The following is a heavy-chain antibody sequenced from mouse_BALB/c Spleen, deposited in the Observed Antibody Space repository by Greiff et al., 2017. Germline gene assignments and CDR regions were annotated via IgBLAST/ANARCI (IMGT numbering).Heavy chain of an antibody. CDR2: ISYDGSN. D-gene: IGHD2-1*01. Sequence: ESGPGLVKPSQSLSLTCSVTGYSITSGYSWNWIRQFPGNKLEWMGYISYDGSNNYNPSLKNRISITRDTSKNQFFLKLNSVTTEDTATYYCARDGNLYYAMDYWGQGTSVTVSS. V-gene: IGHV3-6*02. CDR1: GYSITSGYS. J-gene: IGHJ4*01. CDR3: ARDGNLYYAMDY.